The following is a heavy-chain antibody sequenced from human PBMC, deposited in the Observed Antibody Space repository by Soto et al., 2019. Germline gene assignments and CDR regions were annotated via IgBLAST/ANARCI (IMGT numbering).Heavy chain of an antibody. D-gene: IGHD6-13*01. CDR2: IYHSGRY. Sequence: SETLSLTCTVSGGFIWGWIRQSPGKGLEWIGDIYHSGRYNYNPSLKSRVTISVDTSKNQFSLKLTSVTAADTAVYYCARGAAAGGDYFGHWGHGTLVTVSS. CDR3: ARGAAAGGDYFGH. V-gene: IGHV4-59*12. CDR1: GGFI. J-gene: IGHJ4*01.